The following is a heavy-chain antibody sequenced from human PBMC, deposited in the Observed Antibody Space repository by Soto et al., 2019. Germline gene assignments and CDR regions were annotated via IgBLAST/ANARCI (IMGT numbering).Heavy chain of an antibody. D-gene: IGHD6-19*01. CDR3: ARSLLYIAVAGIVEGTRDYYGMDV. Sequence: ASVKVSCKASGYTFTSYAMHWVRQAPGQRLEWMGWINAGNGNTKYSQKFQGRVTITRDTSASTAYMELSSLRSEDTAVYYCARSLLYIAVAGIVEGTRDYYGMDVWGQGTTVTVSS. J-gene: IGHJ6*02. CDR1: GYTFTSYA. V-gene: IGHV1-3*01. CDR2: INAGNGNT.